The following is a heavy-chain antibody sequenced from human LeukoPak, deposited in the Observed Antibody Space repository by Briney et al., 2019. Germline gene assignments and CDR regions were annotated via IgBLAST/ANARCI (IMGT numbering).Heavy chain of an antibody. CDR1: GFTFSSYA. CDR3: ARDLKAARPNEDY. CDR2: ISGSGGST. Sequence: QPGRSLRLSCAASGFTFSSYAMSWVRQAPGKGLEWVSAISGSGGSTYYADSVKGRFTISRDNSKNTLYLQMNSLRAEDTAVYYCARDLKAARPNEDYWGQGTLVTVSS. J-gene: IGHJ4*02. V-gene: IGHV3-23*01. D-gene: IGHD6-6*01.